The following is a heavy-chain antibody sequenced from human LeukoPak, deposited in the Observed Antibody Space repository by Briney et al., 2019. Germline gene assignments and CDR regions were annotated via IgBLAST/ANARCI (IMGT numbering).Heavy chain of an antibody. Sequence: ASVKVSCKASGYTFTGYYMHWVRQAPGQGLEWMGWINPNSGGTNYAQKFQGRVTITRDTSISTAYMELSRLRSDDTAVYYCAYIPRWSGYYLVPRSGYWGQGTLVTVSS. J-gene: IGHJ4*02. CDR1: GYTFTGYY. V-gene: IGHV1-2*02. CDR3: AYIPRWSGYYLVPRSGY. CDR2: INPNSGGT. D-gene: IGHD3-3*01.